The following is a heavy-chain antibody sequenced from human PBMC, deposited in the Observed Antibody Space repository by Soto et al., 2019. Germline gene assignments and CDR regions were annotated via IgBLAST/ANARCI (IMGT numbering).Heavy chain of an antibody. J-gene: IGHJ6*02. CDR3: PRDGSGYYYYYYGIDV. CDR2: ISAYNGNT. CDR1: GYTFSSFG. V-gene: IGHV1-18*01. Sequence: QVQLVQSGDEVKKPGASVKVSCKDSGYTFSSFGISWVRQAPGQGLEWMGWISAYNGNTNYAQNRQGRVTMTTDTSTGRAYMEVRSLTSDATAVYYSPRDGSGYYYYYYGIDVWGQGTTVTVSS. D-gene: IGHD3-22*01.